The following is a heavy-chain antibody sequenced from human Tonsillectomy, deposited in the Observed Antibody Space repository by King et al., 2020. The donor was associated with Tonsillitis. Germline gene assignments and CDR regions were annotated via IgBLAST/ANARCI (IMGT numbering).Heavy chain of an antibody. Sequence: VQLQQSGPGLVKPSQTLSLTCALSGDSVSSNNAAWNLIRQSPSSGLEWLGRTYYRSKWYNDYVVSVKGRITINSDTSKNQFSLQLNSVTPEDTAVYYCARGSSGYTVALFNYWGQGTLVTVSS. CDR1: GDSVSSNNAA. D-gene: IGHD5-12*01. J-gene: IGHJ4*02. CDR3: ARGSSGYTVALFNY. CDR2: TYYRSKWYN. V-gene: IGHV6-1*01.